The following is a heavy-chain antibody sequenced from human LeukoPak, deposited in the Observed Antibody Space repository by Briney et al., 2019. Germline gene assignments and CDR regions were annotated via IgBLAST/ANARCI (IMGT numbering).Heavy chain of an antibody. Sequence: SETLSLTCAVYGGSFSGYYWSWIRQPPGKGLEWIGYIYYSGSTNYNPSLKSRVTISVDTSKNQFSLKLSSVTAADTAVYYCARDVRGDYWGQGTLVTVSS. CDR1: GGSFSGYY. CDR2: IYYSGST. V-gene: IGHV4-59*01. J-gene: IGHJ4*02. D-gene: IGHD2/OR15-2a*01. CDR3: ARDVRGDY.